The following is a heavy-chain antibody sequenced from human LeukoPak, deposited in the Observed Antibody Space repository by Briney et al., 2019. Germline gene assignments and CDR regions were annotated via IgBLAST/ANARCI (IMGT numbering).Heavy chain of an antibody. CDR2: IYTSGST. CDR3: ARVGVPAAQYYSMDV. CDR1: GGSISSYY. Sequence: SETLSLTCTVSGGSISSYYWSWIRQPAGKGLEWIGRIYTSGSTNYNPSLKSRVTIPVDTSKNQFSLKLSSVTAADPAVYYCARVGVPAAQYYSMDVWGKGNTVTVSS. V-gene: IGHV4-4*07. J-gene: IGHJ6*03. D-gene: IGHD2-2*01.